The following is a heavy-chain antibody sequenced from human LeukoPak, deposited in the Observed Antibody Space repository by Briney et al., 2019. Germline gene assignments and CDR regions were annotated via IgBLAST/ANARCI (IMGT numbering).Heavy chain of an antibody. Sequence: ASVKVSRKASGYTFTSYGISWVRQAPGQGLEWMGWINTNTGNPTYAQGFTGRFVFSLDTSVSTAYLQISSLKAEDTAVYYCARGTSRPYNYYYYYMDVWGKGTTVTVSS. CDR3: ARGTSRPYNYYYYYMDV. D-gene: IGHD4-11*01. CDR1: GYTFTSYG. V-gene: IGHV7-4-1*02. J-gene: IGHJ6*03. CDR2: INTNTGNP.